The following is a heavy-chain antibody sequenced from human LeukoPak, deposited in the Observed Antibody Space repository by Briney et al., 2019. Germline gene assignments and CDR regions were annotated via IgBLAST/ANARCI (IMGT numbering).Heavy chain of an antibody. CDR1: GGSFTSSNW. Sequence: SGTLSLTCDVSGGSFTSSNWWSWLRQPPGKGLVWIWEIYHSGSANYNPSLKSRVTITVDKSKNHVSLKLSSVTAADTAVYYCARGIVLSWFDPWGQGTLLTVSS. V-gene: IGHV4-4*02. D-gene: IGHD2/OR15-2a*01. CDR2: IYHSGSA. J-gene: IGHJ5*02. CDR3: ARGIVLSWFDP.